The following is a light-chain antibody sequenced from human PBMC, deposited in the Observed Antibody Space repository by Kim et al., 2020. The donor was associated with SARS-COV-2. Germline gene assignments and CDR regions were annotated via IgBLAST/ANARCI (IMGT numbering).Light chain of an antibody. Sequence: LSPGERSTLSCSASQSVGSTYFAWYQQKPGQAPRLLIYDAASRATGIPDRFSGSGSGTDFTLTISRLEPEDFAVYYCQQYDRSSLTFGGGTKLEI. CDR1: QSVGSTY. CDR2: DAA. J-gene: IGKJ4*01. CDR3: QQYDRSSLT. V-gene: IGKV3-20*01.